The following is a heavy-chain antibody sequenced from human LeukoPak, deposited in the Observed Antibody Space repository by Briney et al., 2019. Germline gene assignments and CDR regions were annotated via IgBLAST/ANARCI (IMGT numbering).Heavy chain of an antibody. D-gene: IGHD3-9*01. CDR3: ARLLLRYFDWLPPHTFDI. Sequence: ASVKVSCKASGYTFTGYYMHWVRQAPGQGLEWMGWINPNSGGTNYAQKLQGRVTMTTDTSTSTAYMELRSLRSDDTAVYYCARLLLRYFDWLPPHTFDIWGQGTMVTVSS. CDR2: INPNSGGT. J-gene: IGHJ3*02. V-gene: IGHV1-2*02. CDR1: GYTFTGYY.